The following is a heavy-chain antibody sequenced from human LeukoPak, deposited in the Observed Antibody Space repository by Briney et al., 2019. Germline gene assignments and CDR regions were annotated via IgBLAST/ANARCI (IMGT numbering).Heavy chain of an antibody. CDR2: LYYSGSA. CDR3: ARGGRIYYDRTHDY. V-gene: IGHV4-39*07. D-gene: IGHD3-22*01. Sequence: PSETLSLTCTVSGGSISSNNYYWGWIRQPPGKGLEWIGSLYYSGSAYYNPSLKSRVTISVDTSKNQFSLKLSSVTAADTAVYYCARGGRIYYDRTHDYWGQGTLVTVSS. J-gene: IGHJ4*02. CDR1: GGSISSNNYY.